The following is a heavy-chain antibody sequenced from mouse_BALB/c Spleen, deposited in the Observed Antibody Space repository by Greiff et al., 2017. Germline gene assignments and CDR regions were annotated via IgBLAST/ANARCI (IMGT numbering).Heavy chain of an antibody. CDR3: ARQGALITTASGFAY. D-gene: IGHD1-2*01. Sequence: QVQLQQPGAELVKPGAPVKLSCKASGYTFTSYWMNWVKQRPGRGLEWIGRIDPSDSETHYNQKFKDKATLTVDKSSSTAYIQLSSLTSEDSAVYYCARQGALITTASGFAYWGQGTLVTVSA. CDR2: IDPSDSET. J-gene: IGHJ3*01. V-gene: IGHV1-69*02. CDR1: GYTFTSYW.